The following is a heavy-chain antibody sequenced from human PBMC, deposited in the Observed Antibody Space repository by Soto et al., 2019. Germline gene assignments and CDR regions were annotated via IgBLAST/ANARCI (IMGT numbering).Heavy chain of an antibody. J-gene: IGHJ6*02. CDR2: INHSGST. V-gene: IGHV4-34*01. CDR3: ARQGYSYGPRPYYGMDV. CDR1: GGSFSGYY. D-gene: IGHD5-18*01. Sequence: KPSETLSLTCAVYGGSFSGYYWSWIRQPPGKGLEWIGEINHSGSTNYNPSLKSRVTISVDTSKNQFSLKLSSVTAADTAVYYCARQGYSYGPRPYYGMDVWGQGTTVTVSS.